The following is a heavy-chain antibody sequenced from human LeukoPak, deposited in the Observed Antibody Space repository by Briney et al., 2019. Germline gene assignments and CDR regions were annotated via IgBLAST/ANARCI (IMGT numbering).Heavy chain of an antibody. J-gene: IGHJ4*02. D-gene: IGHD3-22*01. Sequence: GGSLRLSCAASGFTFSSYSMNWVRQAPGKGLEWVTYISSSSSTIYYADSVKGRFTISRDNAKNSLYLQMNSLRAEDTALYYCAKDTSNYDSSGSFDYWGQGTLVTVSS. V-gene: IGHV3-48*04. CDR2: ISSSSSTI. CDR1: GFTFSSYS. CDR3: AKDTSNYDSSGSFDY.